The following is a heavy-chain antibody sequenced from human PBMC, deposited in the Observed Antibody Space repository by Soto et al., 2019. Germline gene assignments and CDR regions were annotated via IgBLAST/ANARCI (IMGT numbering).Heavy chain of an antibody. CDR1: GGTFSSYA. D-gene: IGHD1-7*01. CDR3: ARDMTRTVVPYFDF. CDR2: INPIFGTA. Sequence: SSVKVSCKASGGTFSSYAISWVRQAPGQGLEWMGGINPIFGTANYAQKFQGRVTITADKSTSTSYMELSSLRSEDTAVYYCARDMTRTVVPYFDFWGQGTLVTVSS. J-gene: IGHJ4*02. V-gene: IGHV1-69*06.